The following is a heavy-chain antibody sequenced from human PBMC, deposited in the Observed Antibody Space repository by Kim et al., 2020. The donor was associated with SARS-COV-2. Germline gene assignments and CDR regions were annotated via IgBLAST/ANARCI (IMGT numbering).Heavy chain of an antibody. CDR2: INSDGSST. J-gene: IGHJ6*02. Sequence: GGSLRLSCAASGFTFSSYWMHWVRQAPGKGLVWVSRINSDGSSTSYADSVKGRFTISRDNAKNTLYLQMNSLRAEDTAVYYCARDRSNYDFWSGYFDYYYGMDVWGQGTTVTVSS. CDR3: ARDRSNYDFWSGYFDYYYGMDV. D-gene: IGHD3-3*01. V-gene: IGHV3-74*01. CDR1: GFTFSSYW.